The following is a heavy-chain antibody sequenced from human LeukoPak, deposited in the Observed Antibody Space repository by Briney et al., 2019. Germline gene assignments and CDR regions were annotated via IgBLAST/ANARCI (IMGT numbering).Heavy chain of an antibody. CDR3: ANFPHLFTPEDFDP. CDR2: ISYDGSNK. Sequence: GGSLRLSCAASGFTFSSYTMHWVRQAPGKGLEWVAVISYDGSNKYYADSVKGRFTISRDNSKNTLYLQMNSLRAEDTAVYYCANFPHLFTPEDFDPWGQGTLVTVSS. J-gene: IGHJ5*02. V-gene: IGHV3-30-3*01. D-gene: IGHD2/OR15-2a*01. CDR1: GFTFSSYT.